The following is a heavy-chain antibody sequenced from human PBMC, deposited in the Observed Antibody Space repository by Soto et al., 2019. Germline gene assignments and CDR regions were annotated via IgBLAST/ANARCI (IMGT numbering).Heavy chain of an antibody. CDR3: VSGGEYQLLPEGRSDP. J-gene: IGHJ5*02. CDR2: ISYDGSNR. CDR1: GFTFSSYG. V-gene: IGHV3-30*03. D-gene: IGHD2-2*01. Sequence: GGSLRLSCAASGFTFSSYGMHWVRQAPGKGLEWVAVISYDGSNRYYTDSVKGRFAISRDNSKNTLYLQMNSLRAEDTAVYYCVSGGEYQLLPEGRSDPWGQGTPVTVSS.